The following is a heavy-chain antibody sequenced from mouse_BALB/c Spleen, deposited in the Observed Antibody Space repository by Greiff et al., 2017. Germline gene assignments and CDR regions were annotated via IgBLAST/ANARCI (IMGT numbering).Heavy chain of an antibody. D-gene: IGHD1-1*01. CDR1: GFSLTSYG. V-gene: IGHV2-9*02. J-gene: IGHJ2*01. CDR2: IWAGGST. Sequence: QVQLKESGPGLVAPSQSLSITCTVSGFSLTSYGVHWVRQPPGKGLEWLGVIWAGGSTNYNSALMSRLSISKDNSKSQVFLKMNSLQTDDTAMYYCARGGFTTVVASNYFDYWGQGTTLTVSS. CDR3: ARGGFTTVVASNYFDY.